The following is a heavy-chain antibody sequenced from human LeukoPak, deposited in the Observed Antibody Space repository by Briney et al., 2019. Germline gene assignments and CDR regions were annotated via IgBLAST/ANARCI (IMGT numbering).Heavy chain of an antibody. CDR1: GDSISNYY. V-gene: IGHV4-59*01. CDR2: IYYSVST. Sequence: SETLSLTCTVSGDSISNYYWSWIRQPPGKGLEWIGYIYYSVSTNYNPSLKGRVTISVDTSKNQFSLKLSSVTAADTAVYYCARSHGPYYFDYWGQGTLVTVSS. CDR3: ARSHGPYYFDY. J-gene: IGHJ4*02.